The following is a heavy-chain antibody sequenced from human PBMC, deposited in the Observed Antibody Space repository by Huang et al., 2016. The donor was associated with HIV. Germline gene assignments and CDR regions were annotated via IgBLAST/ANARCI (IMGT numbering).Heavy chain of an antibody. CDR2: MFYSGST. CDR1: GGSISSHH. D-gene: IGHD2-15*01. Sequence: QVLVQESGPGLAKPSETLSLTCTVSGGSISSHHWSWIRQAPGKGLEWIGTMFYSGSTQTNPSLKSRVTISVDTSKNQISLRLASVTAADSAVYFCARVARGPNWYFDLWGRGTLVTVSS. CDR3: ARVARGPNWYFDL. V-gene: IGHV4-59*11. J-gene: IGHJ2*01.